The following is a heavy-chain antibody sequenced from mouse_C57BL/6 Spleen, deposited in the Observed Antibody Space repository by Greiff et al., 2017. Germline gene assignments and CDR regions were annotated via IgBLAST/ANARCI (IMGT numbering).Heavy chain of an antibody. J-gene: IGHJ4*01. D-gene: IGHD3-2*02. Sequence: VHVKQSVAELVRPGASVKLSCTASGFNIKNTYMHWVKQRPEQGLEWIGRIDPANGNTKYAPTFQGKATITADTSSNTAYLQLSSLASEDTASYCCARPGSGYEAMDYWGQGTSVTVSS. CDR3: ARPGSGYEAMDY. V-gene: IGHV14-3*01. CDR2: IDPANGNT. CDR1: GFNIKNTY.